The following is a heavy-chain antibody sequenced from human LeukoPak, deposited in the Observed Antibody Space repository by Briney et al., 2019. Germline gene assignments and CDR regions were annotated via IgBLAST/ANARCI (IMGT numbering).Heavy chain of an antibody. CDR1: GYTFTGYY. D-gene: IGHD1-14*01. J-gene: IGHJ5*02. CDR3: ARAPGITRGTIGFDP. Sequence: GASVKVSCKASGYTFTGYYIHWVRQPPGQGLEWMGWISAYNGNKKYAQKYQGRVSMTTDTSTSTAYMELRSLRSDDTAVYYCARAPGITRGTIGFDPWGQGTLVTVSS. CDR2: ISAYNGNK. V-gene: IGHV1-18*04.